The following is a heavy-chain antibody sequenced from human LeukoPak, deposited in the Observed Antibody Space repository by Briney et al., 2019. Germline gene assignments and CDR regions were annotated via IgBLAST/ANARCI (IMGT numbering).Heavy chain of an antibody. CDR2: IYPGDSDT. Sequence: GESLKISCKGSGYSFTSYWIGWVRQIPGKVLEWMGIIYPGDSDTRYSPSFQGQVTISADKSISTAYLQWSSLKASDTAMYYCARRPAGPQHPFDYWGQGTLVTVSS. CDR1: GYSFTSYW. CDR3: ARRPAGPQHPFDY. J-gene: IGHJ4*02. V-gene: IGHV5-51*01.